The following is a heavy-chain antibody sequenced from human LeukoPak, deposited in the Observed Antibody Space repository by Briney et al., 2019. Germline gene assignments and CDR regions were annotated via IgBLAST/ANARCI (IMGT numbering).Heavy chain of an antibody. J-gene: IGHJ4*02. D-gene: IGHD6-13*01. CDR1: GGSFSGYY. CDR2: INHSGST. V-gene: IGHV4-34*01. CDR3: ARGSIPRGRIAAAGTDY. Sequence: SETLSLTCAVYGGSFSGYYWSWIRQPPGKGLEWIGEINHSGSTNYNPSLKSRVTISVDTSKNQFSLKLSSVTAADTAVYYCARGSIPRGRIAAAGTDYWGQGTLVTVSS.